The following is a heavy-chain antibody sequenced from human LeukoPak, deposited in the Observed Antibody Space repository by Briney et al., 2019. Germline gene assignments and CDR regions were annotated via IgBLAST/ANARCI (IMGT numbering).Heavy chain of an antibody. D-gene: IGHD3-22*01. CDR1: EFSFSTYG. CDR3: ARVYYDSSGYSYFDY. V-gene: IGHV3-48*01. CDR2: ITSYSSTI. J-gene: IGHJ4*02. Sequence: GGSLRLSCAASEFSFSTYGMNWVRQAPGRGLEWVSYITSYSSTIYYADSVKGRFTISRDNAKNSLYLQMNSLRGEDTAVYYCARVYYDSSGYSYFDYWGQGTLVTVSS.